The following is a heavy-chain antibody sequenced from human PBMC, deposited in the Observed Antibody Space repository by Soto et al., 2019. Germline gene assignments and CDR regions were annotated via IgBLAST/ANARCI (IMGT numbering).Heavy chain of an antibody. D-gene: IGHD2-15*01. J-gene: IGHJ5*02. CDR1: GGSFSGYY. CDR3: ARGGIKRYCSGGSCYRVYNWFDP. V-gene: IGHV4-34*01. CDR2: INHSGST. Sequence: QVQLQQWGAGLLKPSETLSLTCAVYGGSFSGYYWSWIRQPPGKGLEWLGEINHSGSTNYNPSLKSRVTISVETSKNQFSLKLSSVTAADTAVYYCARGGIKRYCSGGSCYRVYNWFDPWGQGTLVTVSS.